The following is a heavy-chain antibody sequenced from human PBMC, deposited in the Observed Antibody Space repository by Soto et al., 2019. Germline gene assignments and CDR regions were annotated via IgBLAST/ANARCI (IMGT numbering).Heavy chain of an antibody. CDR3: ARRSQLDY. V-gene: IGHV3-11*01. Sequence: GGSLRLSCAASGFTFSDYNMNWIRQAPGKGLEWVSYISTTGSTIYYADSVKGRFTISRDNTKNSLYLQVDSLRAEDTAVYYWARRSQLDYWGQGTLVTVSS. CDR1: GFTFSDYN. J-gene: IGHJ4*02. CDR2: ISTTGSTI.